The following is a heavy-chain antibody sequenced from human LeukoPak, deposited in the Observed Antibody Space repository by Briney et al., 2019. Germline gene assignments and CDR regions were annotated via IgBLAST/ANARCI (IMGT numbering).Heavy chain of an antibody. Sequence: PSETLSLTCAVYGASFSGYYWSWIRQPPGKGLEWIGEINHSGSTNYNPSLKSRVTMSVDTSKNQFSLKLSSLTAADTAVYYWARGLWAAAGTVLWGQGTLVTVSS. V-gene: IGHV4-34*01. CDR1: GASFSGYY. CDR3: ARGLWAAAGTVL. J-gene: IGHJ4*02. D-gene: IGHD6-13*01. CDR2: INHSGST.